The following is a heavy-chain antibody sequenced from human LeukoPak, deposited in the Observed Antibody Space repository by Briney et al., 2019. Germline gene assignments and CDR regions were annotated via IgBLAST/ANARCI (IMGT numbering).Heavy chain of an antibody. D-gene: IGHD3-22*01. CDR1: GYTFTSYD. CDR2: MNPNCGNT. J-gene: IGHJ4*02. V-gene: IGHV1-8*01. Sequence: ASVKVSCXASGYTFTSYDINWVRQATGQGLEWMGWMNPNCGNTGYAQKFQGRVTMTRNTSISTAYMELSSLRSEDTAVYYCARALRGVYYDSSGYSYWGQGTLVTVSS. CDR3: ARALRGVYYDSSGYSY.